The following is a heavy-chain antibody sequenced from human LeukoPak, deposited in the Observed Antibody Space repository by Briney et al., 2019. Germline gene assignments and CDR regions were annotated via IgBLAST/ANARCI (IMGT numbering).Heavy chain of an antibody. CDR2: IIPIFGTA. Sequence: ASVKVSCKASGGTFSSYAISWVRQAPGQGLEWMGGIIPIFGTANYAQKFRGRVTITTDESTSTAYMELSSLRSEDTAVYYCARAEVNYYDSSGYYPGAFDIWGQGTMVTVSS. J-gene: IGHJ3*02. CDR3: ARAEVNYYDSSGYYPGAFDI. D-gene: IGHD3-22*01. V-gene: IGHV1-69*05. CDR1: GGTFSSYA.